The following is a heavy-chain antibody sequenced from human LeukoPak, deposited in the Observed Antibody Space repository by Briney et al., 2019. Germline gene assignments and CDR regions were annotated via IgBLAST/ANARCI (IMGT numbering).Heavy chain of an antibody. Sequence: GGSLRLSCAASGFTFSSYEMNLVRQAPGKGLEWVSYISSSGSTIYYADSVKGRFTISRDNAKNSLYLQMNSLRAEDTAVYYCARAVAFGGVIAYFDYWGQGTLVTVSS. D-gene: IGHD3-16*02. CDR1: GFTFSSYE. CDR2: ISSSGSTI. CDR3: ARAVAFGGVIAYFDY. V-gene: IGHV3-48*03. J-gene: IGHJ4*02.